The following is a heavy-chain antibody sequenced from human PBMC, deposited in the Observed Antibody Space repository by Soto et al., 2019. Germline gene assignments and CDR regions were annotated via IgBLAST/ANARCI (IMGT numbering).Heavy chain of an antibody. J-gene: IGHJ3*02. CDR3: ARDPRIAVAALGDAFDI. Sequence: ASVKVSCKASGYTLTSYGISWVRQAPGQGLEWMGWISAYNGNTNYAQKLQGRVTMTTDTSTSTAYMELRSLRSDDTAVYYCARDPRIAVAALGDAFDILGQGTMVTVSS. V-gene: IGHV1-18*01. D-gene: IGHD6-19*01. CDR1: GYTLTSYG. CDR2: ISAYNGNT.